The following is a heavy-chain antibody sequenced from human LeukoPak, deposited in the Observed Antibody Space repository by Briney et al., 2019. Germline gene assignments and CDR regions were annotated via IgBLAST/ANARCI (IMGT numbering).Heavy chain of an antibody. D-gene: IGHD4-23*01. V-gene: IGHV3-30*02. CDR2: IRYDGSNK. J-gene: IGHJ6*03. CDR3: AKGKKYYYYYMDV. CDR1: GFTFSSYG. Sequence: GGSLRLSCAASGFTFSSYGMHWVRQAPGKGLEWVAFIRYDGSNKYYADSVKGRFTISRDNSKNTLYLQMNSLRAEDTAVYYCAKGKKYYYYYMDVWGKGTTVTVSS.